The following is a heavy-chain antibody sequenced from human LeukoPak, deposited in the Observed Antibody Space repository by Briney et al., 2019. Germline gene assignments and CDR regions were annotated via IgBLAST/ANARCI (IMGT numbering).Heavy chain of an antibody. CDR3: ARDRITMVRGADGSWFDP. Sequence: GASVKVSCRASGYTFTGYYMHWVRQAPGQELECMGWINPNSGGTNYAQKFQGRVTMTRDTSISTAYMELSRLRSDDTAVYYCARDRITMVRGADGSWFDPWGQGTLVTVSS. CDR1: GYTFTGYY. J-gene: IGHJ5*02. CDR2: INPNSGGT. V-gene: IGHV1-2*02. D-gene: IGHD3-10*01.